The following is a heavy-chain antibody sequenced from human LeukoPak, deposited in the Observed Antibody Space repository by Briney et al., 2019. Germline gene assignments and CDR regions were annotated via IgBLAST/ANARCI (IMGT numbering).Heavy chain of an antibody. CDR2: INHSGSN. Sequence: SEALSLTCAVYGGSFSGYYWSWIRQPPGQGLEWIGEINHSGSNNYNPYLKSRVTISVNTSKNQFSLKLSSVTAADTAVYYCARVHRIAARSRYYFDYWGQGTLVTVSS. CDR3: ARVHRIAARSRYYFDY. J-gene: IGHJ4*02. D-gene: IGHD6-6*01. V-gene: IGHV4-34*01. CDR1: GGSFSGYY.